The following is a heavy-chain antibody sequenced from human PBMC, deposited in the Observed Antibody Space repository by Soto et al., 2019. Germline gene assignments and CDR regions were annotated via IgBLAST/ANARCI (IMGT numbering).Heavy chain of an antibody. J-gene: IGHJ3*02. CDR3: ARDPDYGGNSGGSDAFDI. D-gene: IGHD4-17*01. V-gene: IGHV1-69*13. CDR1: GGTFSSYA. CDR2: IIPIFGTA. Sequence: GASVKVSSKASGGTFSSYAISWVRQAPGQGLEWMGGIIPIFGTANYAQKFQGRVTITADESTSTAYMELSSLRSEDTALFYCARDPDYGGNSGGSDAFDIWGQGTMVTVSS.